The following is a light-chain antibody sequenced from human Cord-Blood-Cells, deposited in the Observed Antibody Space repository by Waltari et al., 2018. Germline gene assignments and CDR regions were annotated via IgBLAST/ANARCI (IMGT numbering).Light chain of an antibody. Sequence: EIVLTQSPGTLSLSPGERATLSCRASQSVSSSYLAWYQQKPGQAPRLLIYGASSRATGIPDRFSGSGSGTDFTLTISRLEPEDFAVYYCQQYGSSPLHTRDQPCWYTFGQGTKLEIK. CDR2: GAS. V-gene: IGKV3-20*01. CDR1: QSVSSSY. J-gene: IGKJ2*01. CDR3: QQYGSSPLHTRDQPCWYT.